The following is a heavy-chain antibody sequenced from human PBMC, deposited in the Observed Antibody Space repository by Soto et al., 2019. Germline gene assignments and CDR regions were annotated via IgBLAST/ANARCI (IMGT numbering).Heavy chain of an antibody. CDR3: ARPRQPRYYYYGMDV. Sequence: ASVKVSCKASGYTFTSYGISWVRQAPGQGLEWMGWISAYNGNTNYAQKLQGRVTMTTDTSTSTAYMELRSLRSDDTAVYYCARPRQPRYYYYGMDVSGQGTTVTVSS. V-gene: IGHV1-18*04. D-gene: IGHD6-13*01. CDR2: ISAYNGNT. CDR1: GYTFTSYG. J-gene: IGHJ6*02.